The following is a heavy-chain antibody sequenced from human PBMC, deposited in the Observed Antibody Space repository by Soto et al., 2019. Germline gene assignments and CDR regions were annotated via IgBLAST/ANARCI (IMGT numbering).Heavy chain of an antibody. D-gene: IGHD6-19*01. Sequence: SETLSLTCTVSGGSISSYYWSWIRQPPGKGLEWIGYIYYSGSTNYNPSLKSRVTISVDTSKNQFSLKLSSVTAADTAVYYCARFLSSGWNYYYYGMDVWGQGTTVTVSS. CDR1: GGSISSYY. CDR3: ARFLSSGWNYYYYGMDV. J-gene: IGHJ6*02. V-gene: IGHV4-59*01. CDR2: IYYSGST.